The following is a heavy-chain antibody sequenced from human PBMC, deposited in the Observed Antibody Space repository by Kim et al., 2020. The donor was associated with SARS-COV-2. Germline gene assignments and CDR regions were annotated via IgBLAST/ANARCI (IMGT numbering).Heavy chain of an antibody. D-gene: IGHD5-18*01. CDR2: ISNSGSVI. Sequence: GGSLRLSCAASGFTFSNYDMNWVRQAPGKGLEWVSYISNSGSVIYYADSVKGRFTISRDNAKNSLYLQMNSLRAEDTAVYYCARDRKAGQLWSPNDYWGQGALVTVSS. V-gene: IGHV3-48*03. CDR1: GFTFSNYD. CDR3: ARDRKAGQLWSPNDY. J-gene: IGHJ4*02.